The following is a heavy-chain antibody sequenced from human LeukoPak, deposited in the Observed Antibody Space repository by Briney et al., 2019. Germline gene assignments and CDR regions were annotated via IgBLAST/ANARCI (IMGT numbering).Heavy chain of an antibody. D-gene: IGHD6-6*01. V-gene: IGHV4-4*02. J-gene: IGHJ1*01. CDR1: GGSISSSNW. Sequence: SGTLSLTCAVSGGSISSSNWWSWVRQPPGKGLEWIGEIYHSGSTNYNPSLKSRVTISVDRSKNQFSLKLSSVTAADTAVYYCARVRYSSSFEYFQHWGQGTLVTVSS. CDR3: ARVRYSSSFEYFQH. CDR2: IYHSGST.